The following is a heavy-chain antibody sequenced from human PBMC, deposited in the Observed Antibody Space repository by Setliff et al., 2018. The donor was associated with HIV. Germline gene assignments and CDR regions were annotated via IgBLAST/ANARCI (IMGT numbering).Heavy chain of an antibody. CDR3: ARVFQPIRGAPFGVPLGGFDI. CDR2: LYPSGST. J-gene: IGHJ3*02. V-gene: IGHV4-4*07. Sequence: TLSLTCSVPGRPMSPHYWSWTRQPAGKGLGWIGRLYPSGSTIYNPSLRSRVTLSVDTSKNQYSLKLSSVTAADTAVYYCARVFQPIRGAPFGVPLGGFDIWGQGSMVTVSS. CDR1: GRPMSPHY. D-gene: IGHD2-8*01.